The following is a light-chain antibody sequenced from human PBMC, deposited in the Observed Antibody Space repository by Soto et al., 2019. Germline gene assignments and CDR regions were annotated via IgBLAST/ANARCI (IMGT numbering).Light chain of an antibody. V-gene: IGLV2-14*03. Sequence: QSALTQPASVSGSPGQAITISCTGTSSDVGGYNYVSWYQHHPGKAPKVMIYDVSNRPSGVSDRFSGSKSGNTASLTISGLQAEDEADYYCNSYTSRSTVLFGGGTKVTVL. CDR1: SSDVGGYNY. CDR3: NSYTSRSTVL. CDR2: DVS. J-gene: IGLJ2*01.